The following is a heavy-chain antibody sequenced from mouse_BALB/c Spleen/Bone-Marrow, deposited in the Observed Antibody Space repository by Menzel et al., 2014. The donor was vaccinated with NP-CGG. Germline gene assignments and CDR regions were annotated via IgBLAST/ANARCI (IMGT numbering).Heavy chain of an antibody. J-gene: IGHJ3*01. CDR3: AREDNYAFAY. D-gene: IGHD1-3*01. CDR1: CCSITSDYA. Sequence: EVKLMESGPGLVKPSQSLSLTCTVTCCSITSDYAWNWIRQFPGDKLEWMGYINYSGFTTYNPSLKSRISIIRDTSKNQFFLQLNSVTTEDTATYYCAREDNYAFAYWGQGTRVTVSA. CDR2: INYSGFT. V-gene: IGHV3-2*02.